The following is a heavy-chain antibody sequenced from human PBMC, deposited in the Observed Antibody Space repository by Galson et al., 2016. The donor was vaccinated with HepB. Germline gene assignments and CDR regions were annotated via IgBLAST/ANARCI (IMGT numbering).Heavy chain of an antibody. Sequence: SLRLSCAASGFTFSSSALHWVRQAPGKGLEWVALIWYDGSNNYYADSVKGRFAISRNNSKNPLFLQKNSLRAEDTAVYYCARDSYYGSGIPADYWGQVTPVTVSS. CDR3: ARDSYYGSGIPADY. CDR1: GFTFSSSA. D-gene: IGHD3-10*01. V-gene: IGHV3-33*01. CDR2: IWYDGSNN. J-gene: IGHJ4*02.